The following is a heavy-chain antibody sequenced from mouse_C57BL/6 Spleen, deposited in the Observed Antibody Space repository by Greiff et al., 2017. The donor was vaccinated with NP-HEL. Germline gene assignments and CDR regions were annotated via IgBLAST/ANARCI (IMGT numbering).Heavy chain of an antibody. D-gene: IGHD1-1*01. CDR2: ISDGGSYT. J-gene: IGHJ4*01. Sequence: EVQRVESGGGLVKPGGSLKLSCAASGFTFSSYAMSWVRQTPEKRLEWVATISDGGSYTYSPDNVKGRFTISRDNAKNNLYLQMSHLKSEDTAMYYCARQAYYGSRGDAMDYWGQGTSVTVSS. CDR3: ARQAYYGSRGDAMDY. CDR1: GFTFSSYA. V-gene: IGHV5-4*01.